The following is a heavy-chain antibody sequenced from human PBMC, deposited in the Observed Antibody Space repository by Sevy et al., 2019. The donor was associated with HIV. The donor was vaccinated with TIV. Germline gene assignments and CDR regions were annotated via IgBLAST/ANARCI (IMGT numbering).Heavy chain of an antibody. CDR1: GGSISSGGYY. Sequence: SQTLSLTCTVSGGSISSGGYYWSWIRQHPGKGLEWIGYIYYSGSTYYNPSLKSRVTISVDTSKNQFSLKLSSVTAADTAVYYCARDKERQVTAHAFDIWGQGTMVTVSS. CDR2: IYYSGST. D-gene: IGHD2-21*02. CDR3: ARDKERQVTAHAFDI. V-gene: IGHV4-31*03. J-gene: IGHJ3*02.